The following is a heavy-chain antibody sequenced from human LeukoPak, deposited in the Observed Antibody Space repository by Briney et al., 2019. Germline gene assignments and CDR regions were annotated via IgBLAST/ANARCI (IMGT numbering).Heavy chain of an antibody. CDR1: GGSISSSSYY. CDR3: ANQAVAGTGGYYFDY. CDR2: IYYSGST. J-gene: IGHJ4*02. Sequence: SETQSLTCTVSGGSISSSSYYWGWIRQPPGKGLEWIGSIYYSGSTYYNPSLKSRVTISVDTSKNQFSLKLSSVTAADTAVYYCANQAVAGTGGYYFDYWGQGTLVTVSS. D-gene: IGHD6-19*01. V-gene: IGHV4-39*01.